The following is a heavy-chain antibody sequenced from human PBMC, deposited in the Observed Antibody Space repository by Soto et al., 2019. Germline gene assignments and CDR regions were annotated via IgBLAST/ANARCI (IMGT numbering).Heavy chain of an antibody. CDR2: INVGNGNT. D-gene: IGHD4-17*01. CDR3: ARAYNDYDGYKFDY. Sequence: ASVKVSCKASGYTFTSYAMHWVRQAPGQRLEWMGWINVGNGNTKYSQKFQGRVTMTRDTSASTAYMELSSLRSEDTAVYYCARAYNDYDGYKFDYWGQGTLVTVSS. CDR1: GYTFTSYA. V-gene: IGHV1-3*01. J-gene: IGHJ4*02.